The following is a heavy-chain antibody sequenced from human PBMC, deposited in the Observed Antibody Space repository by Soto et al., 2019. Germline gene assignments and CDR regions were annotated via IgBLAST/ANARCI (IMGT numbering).Heavy chain of an antibody. J-gene: IGHJ4*02. CDR3: ARKQECYDFWGCYHYYFDY. Sequence: GGSLRLSCAASGFTFSSYAMSWVRQAPGKGLEWVSAISGSGGSTYYADSVKGRFTISRDTSKNPLYLEMNSLRAEDTAVYYCARKQECYDFWGCYHYYFDYWGQGTLVTVSS. CDR2: ISGSGGST. V-gene: IGHV3-23*01. D-gene: IGHD3-3*01. CDR1: GFTFSSYA.